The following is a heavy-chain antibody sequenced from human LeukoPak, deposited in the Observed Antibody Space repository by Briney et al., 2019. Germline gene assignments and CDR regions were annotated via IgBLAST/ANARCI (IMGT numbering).Heavy chain of an antibody. Sequence: PGGSLRLSCAASGFSFSNYAMHWVRQAPGKGLEWVAVISYDGSNKYYADSVKGRFTISRDNSKNTLCLQMNSLRGEDTAVYYCARDSYGLDYWGQGTLVTVSS. CDR2: ISYDGSNK. V-gene: IGHV3-30-3*01. J-gene: IGHJ4*02. D-gene: IGHD5-18*01. CDR1: GFSFSNYA. CDR3: ARDSYGLDY.